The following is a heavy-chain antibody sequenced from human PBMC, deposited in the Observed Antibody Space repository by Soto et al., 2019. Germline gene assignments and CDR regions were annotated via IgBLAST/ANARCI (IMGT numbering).Heavy chain of an antibody. CDR1: GGTFSSYT. D-gene: IGHD3-10*01. V-gene: IGHV1-69*08. Sequence: QVQLVQSGAEVKKPGSSVKVSCKASGGTFSSYTISWVRQAPGQGLEWMGRIIPILGIANYAQKFQGRVRITADKSTSTAYMELSSLRSEDTAVYYCARDWLGSGSGSYNWFDPWGQGTLVTVSS. CDR3: ARDWLGSGSGSYNWFDP. J-gene: IGHJ5*02. CDR2: IIPILGIA.